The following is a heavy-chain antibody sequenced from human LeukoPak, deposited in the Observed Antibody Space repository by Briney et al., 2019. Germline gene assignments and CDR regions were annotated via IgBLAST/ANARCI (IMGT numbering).Heavy chain of an antibody. CDR1: GFTFSSYS. D-gene: IGHD6-13*01. CDR3: NGYSSSWYQVGAFDI. J-gene: IGHJ3*02. CDR2: VSSSSSYI. Sequence: PGGSLRLSCAASGFTFSSYSMNWVRQAPGKGLEWVSSVSSSSSYIYYADSVKGRFTISRDNAKNSLYLQMNSLRAEDTAVYYCNGYSSSWYQVGAFDIWGQGTMVTVSP. V-gene: IGHV3-21*01.